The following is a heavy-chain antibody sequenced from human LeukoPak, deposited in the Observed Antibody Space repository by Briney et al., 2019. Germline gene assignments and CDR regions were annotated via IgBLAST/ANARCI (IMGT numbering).Heavy chain of an antibody. CDR1: DGSFSGYY. D-gene: IGHD4-23*01. J-gene: IGHJ3*02. CDR3: ARDRDYGGNSGAFDI. CDR2: INHSGST. Sequence: ASETLSLTCAVYDGSFSGYYWSWIRQPPGKGLEWIGEINHSGSTNYNPSLKSRVTISVDTSKNQFSLKLSSVTAADTAVYYCARDRDYGGNSGAFDIWGQGTMVTVSS. V-gene: IGHV4-34*01.